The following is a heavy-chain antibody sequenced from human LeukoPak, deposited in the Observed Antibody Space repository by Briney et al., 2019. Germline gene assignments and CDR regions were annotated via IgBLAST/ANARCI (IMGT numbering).Heavy chain of an antibody. V-gene: IGHV3-7*01. D-gene: IGHD2-21*01. CDR2: IKQDGSET. CDR3: ARDCFAENNY. Sequence: PGGSLRLSCIDSEFSFSDYWMTWVRQVPGKGLEWVANIKQDGSETFYVDSVRGRFTISRDNARKSLYLQMNSLRVEDTAVYSCARDCFAENNYWGQGILVTVSS. J-gene: IGHJ4*02. CDR1: EFSFSDYW.